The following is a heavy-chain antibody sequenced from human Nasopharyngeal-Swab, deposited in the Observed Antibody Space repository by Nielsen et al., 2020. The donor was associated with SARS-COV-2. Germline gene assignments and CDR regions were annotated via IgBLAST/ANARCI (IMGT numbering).Heavy chain of an antibody. V-gene: IGHV5-10-1*01. CDR2: IDPSDSYT. CDR3: ARHLPVQQLVDY. Sequence: GESLKISCKGSGYSFTSYWISWVRQMPGKGLEWMGRIDPSDSYTNYSPSFQGLVTISADKSISTAYLQWSSLRASDTAMYYCARHLPVQQLVDYWGQGTLVTVSS. D-gene: IGHD6-13*01. J-gene: IGHJ4*02. CDR1: GYSFTSYW.